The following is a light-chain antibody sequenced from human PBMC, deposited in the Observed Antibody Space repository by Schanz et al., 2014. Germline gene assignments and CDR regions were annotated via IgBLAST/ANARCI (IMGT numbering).Light chain of an antibody. V-gene: IGKV3-15*01. CDR1: QSVSSS. CDR3: QQYDSSPWT. J-gene: IGKJ1*01. Sequence: EIVMTQSPATLSVSPGERATLSCRASQSVSSSLAWYQQKPGQAPRLLIDGASTRATGIPARFSGSGSGTEFTLTISSRQPDDFATYYCQQYDSSPWTFGQGTNVEIK. CDR2: GAS.